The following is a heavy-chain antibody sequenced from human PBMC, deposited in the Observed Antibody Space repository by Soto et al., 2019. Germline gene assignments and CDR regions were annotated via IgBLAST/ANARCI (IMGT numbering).Heavy chain of an antibody. J-gene: IGHJ4*02. Sequence: GESLKISCAGSGFTFSSYGMSWVRQAPGKGLEWVSGISGSAGSTYYADSVKGRFTISRDNSKNTLYLQMNSLRAEDTAVYYCAKGGAVALLYYFDYWGQGTLVTVSS. CDR2: ISGSAGST. CDR1: GFTFSSYG. V-gene: IGHV3-23*01. CDR3: AKGGAVALLYYFDY. D-gene: IGHD6-19*01.